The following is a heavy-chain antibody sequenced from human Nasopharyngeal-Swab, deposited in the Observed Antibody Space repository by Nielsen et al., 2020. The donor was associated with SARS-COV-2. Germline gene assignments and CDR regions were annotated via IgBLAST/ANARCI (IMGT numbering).Heavy chain of an antibody. CDR3: ARGLSGVVPAPILGRGPYYYFYYMDV. CDR1: GGSFSANY. V-gene: IGHV4-34*01. CDR2: INHSGST. D-gene: IGHD2-2*01. Sequence: AETLSLTCAVSGGSFSANYWGWIRQPPGKGLEWIGEINHSGSTNYNPSLKSRVTISVDTSKSKFSLKLTSVTAADTSVYYCARGLSGVVPAPILGRGPYYYFYYMDVWGKGTTVTVSS. J-gene: IGHJ6*03.